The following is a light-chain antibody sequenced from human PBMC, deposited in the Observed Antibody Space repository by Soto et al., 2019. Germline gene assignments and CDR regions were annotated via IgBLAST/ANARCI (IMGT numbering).Light chain of an antibody. CDR3: ETWDSNTRV. J-gene: IGLJ3*02. CDR1: RGHSSYI. V-gene: IGLV4-60*02. Sequence: QSVLTQSSSASASLGSSVKLTCTLSRGHSSYIIAWHQHQPGKAPRFLMKLEGSGSYNKGSGVPDRFLGSSSGVDRYLTISNLQFEDEADYYCETWDSNTRVFGGGTKLTVL. CDR2: LEGSGSY.